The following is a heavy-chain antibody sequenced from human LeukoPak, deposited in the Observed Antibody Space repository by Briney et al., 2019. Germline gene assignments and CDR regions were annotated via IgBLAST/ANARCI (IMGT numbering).Heavy chain of an antibody. CDR3: ARDGSGSYYNRGWFDP. Sequence: PSGTLSLTCAVSGGSISSSNWWSWVRQPPGKGLEWIGEIYHSGSTNYNPSLKSRVTISVDKSKNQFSLKLSSVTAADTAVYYCARDGSGSYYNRGWFDPWGQGTLVTVSS. J-gene: IGHJ5*02. D-gene: IGHD3-10*01. CDR2: IYHSGST. CDR1: GGSISSSNW. V-gene: IGHV4-4*02.